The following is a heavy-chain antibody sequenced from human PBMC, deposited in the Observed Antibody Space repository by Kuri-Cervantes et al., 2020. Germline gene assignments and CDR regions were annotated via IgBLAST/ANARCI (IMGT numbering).Heavy chain of an antibody. CDR3: ASGGPMIVVVITTEYFQH. Sequence: SETLSLTCAVYGGSFSGYYWSWIRQPPGKGLEWIGSIYYSGSTYYNPSLKSRVTISVDTSKNQLSLKLSSVTAADTAVYYCASGGPMIVVVITTEYFQHWGQGTLVTVSS. D-gene: IGHD3-22*01. CDR1: GGSFSGYY. V-gene: IGHV4-34*01. CDR2: IYYSGST. J-gene: IGHJ1*01.